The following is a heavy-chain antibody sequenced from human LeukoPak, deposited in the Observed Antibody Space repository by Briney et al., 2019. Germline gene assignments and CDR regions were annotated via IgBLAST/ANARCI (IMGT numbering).Heavy chain of an antibody. J-gene: IGHJ4*02. CDR3: ARAEVGPIDY. CDR2: ISTDGRDK. Sequence: GGSLRLSCAVSGFIFSSNAMHWVRQAPGEGLEWVAVISTDGRDKHHADSVKGRFTISRDNSKNTLYLQMNSLRAEDTAVYYCARAEVGPIDYWGQGTLVTVSS. CDR1: GFIFSSNA. V-gene: IGHV3-30*07. D-gene: IGHD2-15*01.